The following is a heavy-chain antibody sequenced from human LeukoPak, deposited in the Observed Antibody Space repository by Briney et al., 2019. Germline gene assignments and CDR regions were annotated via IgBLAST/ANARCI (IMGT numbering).Heavy chain of an antibody. Sequence: GGSLRLSCAASGFTFSDYYMNWIRQAPGKGLEWVSYISSSGSTIYYADSVKGRFTISRDNAKNPLCLQMNSLRAEDTAVYYCARGVLQHYYYYYYMDVWGKGTTVTVSS. J-gene: IGHJ6*03. CDR1: GFTFSDYY. CDR3: ARGVLQHYYYYYYMDV. D-gene: IGHD4/OR15-4a*01. V-gene: IGHV3-11*01. CDR2: ISSSGSTI.